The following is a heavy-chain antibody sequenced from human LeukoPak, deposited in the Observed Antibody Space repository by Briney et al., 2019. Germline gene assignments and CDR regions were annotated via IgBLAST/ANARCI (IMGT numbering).Heavy chain of an antibody. J-gene: IGHJ6*02. Sequence: SQTLSLTCTVSGGSISSGGYYWSWIRQHPGKGLEWIGYIYYSGSTYCNPSLKSRVTISVDTSKNQFSLKLSSVTAADTAVYYCARDRSSSYGMDVWGQGTTVTVSS. CDR1: GGSISSGGYY. V-gene: IGHV4-31*03. D-gene: IGHD6-6*01. CDR3: ARDRSSSYGMDV. CDR2: IYYSGST.